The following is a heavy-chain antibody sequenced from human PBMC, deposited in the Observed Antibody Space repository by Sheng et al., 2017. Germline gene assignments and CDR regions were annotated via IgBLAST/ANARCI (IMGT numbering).Heavy chain of an antibody. D-gene: IGHD1-26*01. J-gene: IGHJ4*02. CDR3: AKRGSGSYRHFDY. CDR2: ISGSGGST. Sequence: EVQLVESGGGLVQPGGSLRLSCAASGFTFSNYAMSWVRQAPGKGLEWVSLISGSGGSTYYADSVKGRFTISRDNSKNTLYLQMNSLRAEDTAVYYCAKRGSGSYRHFDYWGQGTLVTVSS. V-gene: IGHV3-23*04. CDR1: GFTFSNYA.